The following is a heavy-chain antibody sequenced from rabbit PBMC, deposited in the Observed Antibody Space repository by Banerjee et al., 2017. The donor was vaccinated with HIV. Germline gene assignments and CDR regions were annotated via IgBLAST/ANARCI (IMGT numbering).Heavy chain of an antibody. D-gene: IGHD4-1*01. Sequence: QEQLEESGGDLVKPGASLTLTCTASGFDFSDYYMCWVRQAPGKGPEWIACIYTGDGSTYYASWAKGRFTITRSTSLNTVTLQLTSLAAADTATYFCARDLAGVIGWNFNLWGQGTLVTVS. V-gene: IGHV1S47*01. CDR3: ARDLAGVIGWNFNL. J-gene: IGHJ4*01. CDR2: IYTGDGST. CDR1: GFDFSDYY.